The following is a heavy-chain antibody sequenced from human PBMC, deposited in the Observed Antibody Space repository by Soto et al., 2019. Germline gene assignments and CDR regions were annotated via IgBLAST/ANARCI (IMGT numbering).Heavy chain of an antibody. J-gene: IGHJ4*02. CDR1: GFTFSSYA. V-gene: IGHV3-23*01. CDR2: ISGSGGST. Sequence: EVQLLESGGGLVQPGGSLRLSCAASGFTFSSYAMNWVRQAPGKGLEWVSVISGSGGSTYYADSVKGRFTISRDNSKNPLYLQMTSLRAEDTAVYYCAKRGSGSYYHYWGQGTLVTVSS. D-gene: IGHD1-26*01. CDR3: AKRGSGSYYHY.